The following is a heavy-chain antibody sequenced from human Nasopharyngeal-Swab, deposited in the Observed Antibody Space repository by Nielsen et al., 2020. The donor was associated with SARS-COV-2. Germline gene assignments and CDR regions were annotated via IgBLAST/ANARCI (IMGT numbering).Heavy chain of an antibody. V-gene: IGHV4-31*03. D-gene: IGHD3-22*01. J-gene: IGHJ4*02. CDR2: IYYSGST. CDR1: GGSISSGGYY. CDR3: ARLSGDSSGYYSDY. Sequence: SETLSLTYTVSGGSISSGGYYWSWIRQHPGKGLEWIGYIYYSGSTYYNPSLKSRVTISVDTSKNQFSLKLSSVTAADTAVYYCARLSGDSSGYYSDYWGQGTLVTVSS.